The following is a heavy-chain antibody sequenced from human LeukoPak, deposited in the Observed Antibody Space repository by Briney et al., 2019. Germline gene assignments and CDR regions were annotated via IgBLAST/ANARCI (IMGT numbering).Heavy chain of an antibody. V-gene: IGHV3-30*02. D-gene: IGHD1-26*01. CDR2: IRYDGSHN. Sequence: GGSLRLSCAVSGFTFTNYGMLCVRQAPGKGLEWVAFIRYDGSHNYYAHSVKGRFTISRDISKNTLFLQMNSLRPEDTAVYYCAKDKGGARIYFDSWGQGTLVTVSS. CDR1: GFTFTNYG. CDR3: AKDKGGARIYFDS. J-gene: IGHJ4*02.